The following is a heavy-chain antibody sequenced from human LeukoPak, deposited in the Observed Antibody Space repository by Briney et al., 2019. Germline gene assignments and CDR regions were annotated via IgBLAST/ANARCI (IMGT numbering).Heavy chain of an antibody. D-gene: IGHD5-24*01. V-gene: IGHV1-2*02. CDR3: ARSLFKGMDYFDY. CDR2: INPLSGAT. Sequence: ASVKVSCKASGYTFTAYYLHWVRQAPGQGLEWMGWINPLSGATDSAQKFQGRVTLTGDTSISTVYMELSRLRSDDTAVYYCARSLFKGMDYFDYWGQGTLVTVSS. CDR1: GYTFTAYY. J-gene: IGHJ4*02.